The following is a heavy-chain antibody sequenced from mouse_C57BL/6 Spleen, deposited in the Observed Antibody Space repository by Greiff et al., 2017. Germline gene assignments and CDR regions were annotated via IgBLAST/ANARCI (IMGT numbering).Heavy chain of an antibody. D-gene: IGHD1-1*01. CDR1: GYTFTSYW. CDR2: IYPGSGST. Sequence: VQLQQPGAELVKPGASVKMSCKASGYTFTSYWITWVKQRPGQGLEWIGDIYPGSGSTNYNEKFKSKATLTVDTSSSTAYMQLSSLTSEDSAVYCCAAYGSSLPWFAYWGQGTLVTVSA. J-gene: IGHJ3*01. CDR3: AAYGSSLPWFAY. V-gene: IGHV1-55*01.